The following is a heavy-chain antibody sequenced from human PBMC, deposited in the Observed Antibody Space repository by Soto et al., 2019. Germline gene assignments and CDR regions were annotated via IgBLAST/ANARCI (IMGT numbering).Heavy chain of an antibody. V-gene: IGHV3-72*01. CDR2: SRNKARGYTT. Sequence: EVQLVESGGGLVQPGGSLRLSCADSGFTFSDHHIDWVRQAPGKGLEWVGRSRNKARGYTTEYAPSVKGRFTISRDASRSSVFLEMYSLKIDDTAMYYCVRDDSRGDSSAFDLWGQGTMVTVSS. CDR3: VRDDSRGDSSAFDL. D-gene: IGHD3-10*01. CDR1: GFTFSDHH. J-gene: IGHJ3*01.